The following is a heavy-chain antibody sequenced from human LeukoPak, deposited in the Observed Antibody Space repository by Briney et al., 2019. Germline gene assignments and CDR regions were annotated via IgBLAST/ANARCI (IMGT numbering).Heavy chain of an antibody. CDR2: INHSGST. Sequence: SETPSLTCAVYGGSFSGYYWSWIRQPPGKGLEWIGEINHSGSTNYNPSLKSRVTISVDTSKNQFSLKLSSVTAADTAVYYCAKSMLRGVVDYWGQGTLVTVSS. V-gene: IGHV4-34*01. D-gene: IGHD3-10*01. J-gene: IGHJ4*02. CDR3: AKSMLRGVVDY. CDR1: GGSFSGYY.